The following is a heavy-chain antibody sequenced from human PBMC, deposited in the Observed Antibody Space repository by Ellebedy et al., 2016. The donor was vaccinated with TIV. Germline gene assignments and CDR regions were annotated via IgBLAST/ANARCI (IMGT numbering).Heavy chain of an antibody. Sequence: GESLKISCAASGFTFSSYWMHWVRQAPGKGLVWVSRINSDGSSTNYADSVKGRFTISRDNAKNTLYLQMNSLRAEDTAVYYCASLRNDYGDYVGYWGQGTLVTVSS. CDR2: INSDGSST. J-gene: IGHJ4*02. D-gene: IGHD4-17*01. CDR1: GFTFSSYW. CDR3: ASLRNDYGDYVGY. V-gene: IGHV3-74*01.